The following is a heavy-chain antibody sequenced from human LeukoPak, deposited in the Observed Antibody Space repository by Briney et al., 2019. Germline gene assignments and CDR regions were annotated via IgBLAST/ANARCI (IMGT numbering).Heavy chain of an antibody. J-gene: IGHJ4*02. Sequence: GGSLRLSCAASGFTFSNAWMSWVRQAPGKGLEWVGRIKSKTDGGTTDYAAPVKGRFTISRDDSKNTLYLQMNSMRAEDTAVYYCARVGWYYYGSGSYSPPWLDYWGQGTLVTVSS. V-gene: IGHV3-15*01. CDR3: ARVGWYYYGSGSYSPPWLDY. D-gene: IGHD3-10*01. CDR2: IKSKTDGGTT. CDR1: GFTFSNAW.